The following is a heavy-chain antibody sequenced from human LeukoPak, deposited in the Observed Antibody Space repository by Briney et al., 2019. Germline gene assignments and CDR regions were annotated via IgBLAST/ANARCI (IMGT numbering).Heavy chain of an antibody. V-gene: IGHV3-30*03. CDR1: GFTFTNYG. J-gene: IGHJ6*02. CDR2: ISYDDSNT. CDR3: ARKDVYYYYGMDV. Sequence: GGSLRLSCAASGFTFTNYGMQWVRQAPGKGLEWVAVISYDDSNTNYGDSVKGRFTISRDNSRNTVYLQMNSLRAEDTAVYYCARKDVYYYYGMDVWGQGTTVTVSS.